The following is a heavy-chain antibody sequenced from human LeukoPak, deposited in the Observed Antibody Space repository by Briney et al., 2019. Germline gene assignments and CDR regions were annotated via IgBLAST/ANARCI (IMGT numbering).Heavy chain of an antibody. CDR2: ISGGGGDT. Sequence: PSETLSLTCTVSGGFISSSSYYWGWVRQAPGKGLEWVSTISGGGGDTYYADSVKGRFTISRDNSKNTLYLQMNSLRAEDTAVYYCARPLGLDYGDYEPSFDYWGQGTLVTVSS. D-gene: IGHD4-17*01. CDR3: ARPLGLDYGDYEPSFDY. V-gene: IGHV3-23*01. J-gene: IGHJ4*02. CDR1: GGFISSSSYY.